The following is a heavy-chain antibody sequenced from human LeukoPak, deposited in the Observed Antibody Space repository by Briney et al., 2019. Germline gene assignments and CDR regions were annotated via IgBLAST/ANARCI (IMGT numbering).Heavy chain of an antibody. CDR3: ARDTDRRSSPGSWFDP. V-gene: IGHV4-59*11. D-gene: IGHD2-15*01. Sequence: SETLSLTCTVSGGSITSLSWSWIRQPPGKGLEWIGYVFYSGHTNYNPSLRSRITISVDTSKTQFSLRLTSVTAADTAVYYCARDTDRRSSPGSWFDPWGQGTLVTVSS. CDR1: GGSITSLS. CDR2: VFYSGHT. J-gene: IGHJ5*02.